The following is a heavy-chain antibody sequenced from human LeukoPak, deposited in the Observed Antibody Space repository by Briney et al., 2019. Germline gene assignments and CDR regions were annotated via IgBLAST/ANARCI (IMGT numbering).Heavy chain of an antibody. CDR1: GYTLTELS. J-gene: IGHJ4*02. CDR3: ARIYCSGGSCFYYFDY. CDR2: FDPEDGET. Sequence: ASVKVSCKVSGYTLTELSMHWVRQAPGKGLEWMGGFDPEDGETIYAQKFQGRVTMTRDTSISTAYMELSRLRSDDTAVYYCARIYCSGGSCFYYFDYWGQGTLVTVSS. V-gene: IGHV1-24*01. D-gene: IGHD2-15*01.